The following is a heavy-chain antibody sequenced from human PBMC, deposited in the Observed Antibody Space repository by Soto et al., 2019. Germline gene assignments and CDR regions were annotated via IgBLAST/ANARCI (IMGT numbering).Heavy chain of an antibody. CDR2: IYYSGST. V-gene: IGHV4-59*01. CDR3: ARDTEAVAGTGANWFDP. D-gene: IGHD6-13*01. Sequence: QVQLQESGPGLVKPSETLSLTCTVSGGSISSYYWSWIRQPPGKGLEWIGYIYYSGSTNYNPSLKSRVTISVDTSKNQFSLKLSSVTAADTTVYYCARDTEAVAGTGANWFDPWGQGTLVTVSS. J-gene: IGHJ5*02. CDR1: GGSISSYY.